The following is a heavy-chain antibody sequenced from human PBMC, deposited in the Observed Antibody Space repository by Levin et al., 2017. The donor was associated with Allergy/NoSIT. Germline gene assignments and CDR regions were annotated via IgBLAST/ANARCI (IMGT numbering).Heavy chain of an antibody. V-gene: IGHV3-23*01. CDR2: VRASDGST. D-gene: IGHD1-26*01. CDR3: AKDVISGSMGWFDP. CDR1: GFTFKNYA. J-gene: IGHJ5*01. Sequence: GGSLRLSCAASGFTFKNYALTWVRQAPGKGLEWVSSVRASDGSTSYADSVKGRFTVSRDKSKNTLYLQMNSLTVEDTAVYYCAKDVISGSMGWFDPWGQGTLVTVPS.